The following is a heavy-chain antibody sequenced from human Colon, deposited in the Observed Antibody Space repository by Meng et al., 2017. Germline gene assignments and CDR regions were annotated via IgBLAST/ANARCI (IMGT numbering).Heavy chain of an antibody. D-gene: IGHD6-13*01. CDR2: INPVDSDT. CDR1: GYSFTNYW. Sequence: KVSCKGSGYSFTNYWIGWVRQMPGKGLEWMALINPVDSDTRYSPSFQGQVTISADKSSSTAHLQLSSLKASDTAMYYCARRPALTGAAIDYWGEGSLVTGSS. J-gene: IGHJ4*02. V-gene: IGHV5-51*01. CDR3: ARRPALTGAAIDY.